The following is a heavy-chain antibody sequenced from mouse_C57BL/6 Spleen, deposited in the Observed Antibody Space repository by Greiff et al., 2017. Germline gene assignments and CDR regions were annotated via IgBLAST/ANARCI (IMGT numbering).Heavy chain of an antibody. CDR2: INPGGGGT. V-gene: IGHV1-54*01. CDR3: GRIGCSNYGDY. J-gene: IGHJ2*01. Sequence: VHLQQSGAELVRPGTSVKVSCTASGYAFTNYLMHWVKQRPGQGLEWIGVINPGGGGTNYNEKFQGKATLTADTSSSTAYLQLSSLTSEDSAVYFGGRIGCSNYGDYWGQGTTLTVSS. D-gene: IGHD2-5*01. CDR1: GYAFTNYL.